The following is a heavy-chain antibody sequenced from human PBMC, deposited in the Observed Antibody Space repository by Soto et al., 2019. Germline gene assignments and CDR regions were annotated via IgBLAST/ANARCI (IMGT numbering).Heavy chain of an antibody. Sequence: QVQLVQSGAEVKKPGSSVKVSCKASGGTFSSYPLSWVRQAPGQGLEWMGGIIPIFGIVNSAQKFQRRVSITEDESTSRAYMELSSLRSEDTAVYDCARRRTTGTTKGYDYWGQGTLVTVSS. V-gene: IGHV1-69*01. CDR3: ARRRTTGTTKGYDY. J-gene: IGHJ4*02. CDR1: GGTFSSYP. D-gene: IGHD1-1*01. CDR2: IIPIFGIV.